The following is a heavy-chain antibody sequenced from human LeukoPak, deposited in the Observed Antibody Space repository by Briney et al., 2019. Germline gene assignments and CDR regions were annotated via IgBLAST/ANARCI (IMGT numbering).Heavy chain of an antibody. V-gene: IGHV4-59*08. D-gene: IGHD3-3*02. CDR1: SASIGNYY. Sequence: SETLSLTCAVSSASIGNYYWSWIRQPPGKGLEWMGYISNTGSSTASTNYNPSLESRATMSVDTSKNQLSMNLISLTAADTAVYFCARHFVFKHYFEYWGQGIPVSVST. CDR3: ARHFVFKHYFEY. J-gene: IGHJ4*02. CDR2: ISNTGSSTAST.